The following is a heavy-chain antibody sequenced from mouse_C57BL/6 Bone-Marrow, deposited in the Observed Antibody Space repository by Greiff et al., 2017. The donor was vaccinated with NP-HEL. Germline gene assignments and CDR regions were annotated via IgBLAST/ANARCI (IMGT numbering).Heavy chain of an antibody. Sequence: VQLAESGPGLVQPSQSLSITCTVSGFSLTSYGVHWVRQSPGKGLEWLGVICSGGSTAYNAAFMSRLSIFKDNSKSQVFFKMNSLHADDTAIYCCAYYSLFYAMDYWGQGTSVTVSS. J-gene: IGHJ4*01. CDR3: AYYSLFYAMDY. CDR1: GFSLTSYG. D-gene: IGHD2-12*01. V-gene: IGHV2-5*01. CDR2: ICSGGST.